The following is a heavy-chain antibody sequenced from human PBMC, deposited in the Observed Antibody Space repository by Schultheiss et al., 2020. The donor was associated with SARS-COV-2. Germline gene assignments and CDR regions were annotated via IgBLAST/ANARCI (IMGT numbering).Heavy chain of an antibody. CDR3: ARDLVLGSGSLGD. D-gene: IGHD3-10*01. V-gene: IGHV3-74*01. Sequence: GSLRLSCAAPAFSFSNHWMHWIRQAPGKGLEWVSRIRGDGADTNYADSVKGRFTISRDNTKNTLYLQMNSLTAEDTAVYYCARDLVLGSGSLGDWGQGTLVTVSS. J-gene: IGHJ4*02. CDR1: AFSFSNHW. CDR2: IRGDGADT.